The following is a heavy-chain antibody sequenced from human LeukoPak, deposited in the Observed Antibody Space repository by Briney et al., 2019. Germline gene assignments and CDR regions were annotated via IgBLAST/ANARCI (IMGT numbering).Heavy chain of an antibody. V-gene: IGHV3-23*01. CDR2: ITNSGDKT. CDR1: GFTFSNSA. J-gene: IGHJ3*02. CDR3: AKVKGKDGVRDAYDI. Sequence: PGGSLRLSCAASGFTFSNSAMTWVRQVPGKGLEWISTITNSGDKTYYADFVKGRITIARDNFKNTLYLQMNGLRAEDTALYYCAKVKGKDGVRDAYDIWGQGTMVTVSS. D-gene: IGHD1-1*01.